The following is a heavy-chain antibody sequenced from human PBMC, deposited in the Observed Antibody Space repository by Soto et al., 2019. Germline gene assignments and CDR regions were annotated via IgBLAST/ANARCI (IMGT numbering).Heavy chain of an antibody. J-gene: IGHJ2*01. V-gene: IGHV4-59*01. D-gene: IGHD7-27*01. CDR3: ARVAGGLTGYTYWYFDL. CDR1: GGSISSYY. CDR2: IYYSGSI. Sequence: QVQLQESGPGLVKPSETLSLTCSVSGGSISSYYWSWIRQSPGKGLEWIGYIYYSGSINYNPSLKSRVTISVDTSKNQFSLKLSSVTAADTAIYYCARVAGGLTGYTYWYFDLWGRGTLVTVSS.